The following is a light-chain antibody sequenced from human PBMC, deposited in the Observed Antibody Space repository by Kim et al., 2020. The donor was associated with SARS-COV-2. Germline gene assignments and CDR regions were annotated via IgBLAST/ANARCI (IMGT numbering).Light chain of an antibody. CDR2: EVS. J-gene: IGLJ1*01. V-gene: IGLV2-8*03. CDR1: TRAINVYEY. CDR3: SSYTGNNSLRGV. Sequence: VPIPVPELTRAINVYEYRSGYQQHPAQAPTPIIYEVSQRPSCGPARFFGSKSGNTSSLTVSGLQAVDEADYYCSSYTGNNSLRGVFGTGTKVTVL.